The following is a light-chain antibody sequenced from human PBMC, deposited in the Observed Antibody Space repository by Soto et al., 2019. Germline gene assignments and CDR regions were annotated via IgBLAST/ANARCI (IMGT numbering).Light chain of an antibody. J-gene: IGKJ4*01. V-gene: IGKV1-39*01. CDR1: QAILTY. CDR2: GAS. Sequence: DIPLTQSPSSLSAAVGDRVTITCRASQAILTYLNWLQQKAGKAPEVLIYGASGLRSGVPSRFTGSGSVTDFTLTITSLQREDAGTYFCQQTFSPDVTFGGGTKV. CDR3: QQTFSPDVT.